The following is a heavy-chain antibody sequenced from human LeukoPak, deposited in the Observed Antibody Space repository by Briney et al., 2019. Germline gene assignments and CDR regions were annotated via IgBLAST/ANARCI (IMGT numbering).Heavy chain of an antibody. Sequence: SQTLSLTCAISGDSVSSNSATWDWIRQSPSRGLEWLGRTYYRSKWNNDYAVSIKSRIIINSETSKNQFSLQLNSMTPEDTAVYYCVRVVANSGCLDSWGQGTLVTVSS. D-gene: IGHD6-19*01. V-gene: IGHV6-1*01. CDR3: VRVVANSGCLDS. CDR2: TYYRSKWNN. CDR1: GDSVSSNSAT. J-gene: IGHJ4*02.